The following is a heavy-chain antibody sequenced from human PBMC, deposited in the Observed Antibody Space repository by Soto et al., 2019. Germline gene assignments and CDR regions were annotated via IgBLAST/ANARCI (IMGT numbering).Heavy chain of an antibody. CDR3: ARCYAKGRFDYYGMDV. D-gene: IGHD3-10*01. V-gene: IGHV1-18*04. CDR1: GYTFTSYG. Sequence: WASVKVSCKASGYTFTSYGISWARQAPGQGLEWMGWISAYNGNTNYAQKLQGRVTMTTDTSTSTAYMELRSLRSDDTAVYYCARCYAKGRFDYYGMDVWRQGTTVTVSS. J-gene: IGHJ6*02. CDR2: ISAYNGNT.